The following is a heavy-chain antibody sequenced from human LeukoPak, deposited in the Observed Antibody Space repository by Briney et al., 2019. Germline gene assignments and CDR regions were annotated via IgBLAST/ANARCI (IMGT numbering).Heavy chain of an antibody. D-gene: IGHD6-19*01. CDR3: AKDVGRWLVLYAFDI. J-gene: IGHJ3*02. CDR2: ISYDGSNK. Sequence: GGSLRLSCAASGFTFSSYGVHWVRQAPGKGLEWVAVISYDGSNKYYADSVKGRFTISRDNSKNTLYLQMNSLRAEDTAVYYCAKDVGRWLVLYAFDIWGQGTMVTVSS. V-gene: IGHV3-30*18. CDR1: GFTFSSYG.